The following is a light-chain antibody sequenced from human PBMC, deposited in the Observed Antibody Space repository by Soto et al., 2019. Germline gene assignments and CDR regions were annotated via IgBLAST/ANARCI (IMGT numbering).Light chain of an antibody. Sequence: EIVLTQSPATLSLSPGERATLSCRASQSVSSYLAWYQQKPGQAPRLLIYDASNRATGIPARFSGSGSGTDFTLTISSLEPEDVAFYYCQQRSNWPPSITFGQGTRLEIK. J-gene: IGKJ5*01. CDR1: QSVSSY. CDR2: DAS. CDR3: QQRSNWPPSIT. V-gene: IGKV3-11*01.